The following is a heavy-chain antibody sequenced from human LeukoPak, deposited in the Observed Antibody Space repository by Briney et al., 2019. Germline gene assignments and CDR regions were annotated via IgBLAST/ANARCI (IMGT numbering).Heavy chain of an antibody. V-gene: IGHV3-30-3*01. CDR3: ARLDYYYGMDV. Sequence: GGSLRLSCAASGFTFSSYAMHWVRQAPGKGLEGVAVISYDGSNKYYADSVKGRFTISRDNSKNTLYLQMNSLRAEDTAVYYCARLDYYYGMDVWGQGTTVTVSS. CDR2: ISYDGSNK. CDR1: GFTFSSYA. J-gene: IGHJ6*02.